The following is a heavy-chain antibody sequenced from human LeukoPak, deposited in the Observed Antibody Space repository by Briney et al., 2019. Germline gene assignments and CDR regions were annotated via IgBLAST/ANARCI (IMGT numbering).Heavy chain of an antibody. CDR1: GFTFSSYA. CDR3: EKGEGMVRGVISY. CDR2: ISGSGGST. J-gene: IGHJ4*02. D-gene: IGHD3-10*01. V-gene: IGHV3-23*01. Sequence: PGGSLRLSCAASGFTFSSYAMTWVRQAPGKGLEWVSAISGSGGSTYYADSVKGRFTISGDNSKNSLYLQMNSLRAEDTAVYYCEKGEGMVRGVISYWGQGTLVTVSS.